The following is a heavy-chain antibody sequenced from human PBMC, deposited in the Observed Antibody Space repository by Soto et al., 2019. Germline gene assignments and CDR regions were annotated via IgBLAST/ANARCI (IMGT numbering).Heavy chain of an antibody. CDR1: GLTFSNYE. D-gene: IGHD3-10*01. V-gene: IGHV3-48*03. Sequence: PGGSLRLSCAASGLTFSNYEMNWVRQAPGKGLEWVSYISGRGSTMTYADSVKGRFTISRDNAKSSLYLQMNSLRAEDTAVYFCARELQRGAYYGNDDYGLDVWGQGTTVTVSS. CDR2: ISGRGSTM. J-gene: IGHJ6*02. CDR3: ARELQRGAYYGNDDYGLDV.